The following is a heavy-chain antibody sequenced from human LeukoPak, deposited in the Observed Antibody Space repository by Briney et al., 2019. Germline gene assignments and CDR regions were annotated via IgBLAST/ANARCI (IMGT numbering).Heavy chain of an antibody. D-gene: IGHD6-19*01. CDR1: AFTFSSYA. Sequence: QPGGSLRLSCAASAFTFSSYAMSWVRQPPGKGLEWVSTISRSGGTLDYADSVTGRFTISRDNSKNTLYLRLNSLRAEDTAVYYCARQQLLAIDSWGQGTLVTVSS. J-gene: IGHJ4*02. CDR3: ARQQLLAIDS. CDR2: ISRSGGTL. V-gene: IGHV3-23*01.